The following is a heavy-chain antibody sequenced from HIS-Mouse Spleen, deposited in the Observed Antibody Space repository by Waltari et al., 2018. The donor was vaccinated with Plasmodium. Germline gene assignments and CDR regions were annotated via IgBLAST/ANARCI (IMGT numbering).Heavy chain of an antibody. J-gene: IGHJ4*02. CDR1: GGSFSGYY. CDR2: INQSGST. V-gene: IGHV4-34*01. CDR3: ARTGDYGGNS. Sequence: QVQLQQWGAGLLKPSETLSLTCAVYGGSFSGYYWSWIRQPPGKGLEWIGEINQSGSTNYTPSLKSRVTISVDTSKNQFSLKLSSVTAADTAVYYCARTGDYGGNSWGQGTLVTVSS. D-gene: IGHD4-17*01.